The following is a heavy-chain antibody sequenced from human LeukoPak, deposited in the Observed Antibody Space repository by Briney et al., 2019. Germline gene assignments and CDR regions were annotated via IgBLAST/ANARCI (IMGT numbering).Heavy chain of an antibody. D-gene: IGHD4-17*01. J-gene: IGHJ4*02. CDR3: ARESTVTTCFDY. CDR1: GFTFSSYA. CDR2: ISYDGSNK. Sequence: PGGSLRLSCAASGFTFSSYAMHWVRQAPGKGLEWVAVISYDGSNKYYADSVEGRFTISRDNSKNTLYLQMNSLRAEDTAVYYCARESTVTTCFDYWGQGTLVTVSS. V-gene: IGHV3-30-3*01.